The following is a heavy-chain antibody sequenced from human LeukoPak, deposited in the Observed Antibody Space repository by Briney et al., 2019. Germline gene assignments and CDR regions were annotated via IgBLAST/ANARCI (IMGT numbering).Heavy chain of an antibody. J-gene: IGHJ4*02. CDR2: INSSGSSM. D-gene: IGHD5-24*01. CDR3: ARDQLNFPY. CDR1: GFTFSDYY. Sequence: GGSLRLSCAASGFTFSDYYMTWIRQAPGKGLEWVSYINSSGSSMNYADSVKGRFTISRDNAKNSLYLQLNSLRAEDTAVYYCARDQLNFPYWGQGTLVIVSS. V-gene: IGHV3-11*01.